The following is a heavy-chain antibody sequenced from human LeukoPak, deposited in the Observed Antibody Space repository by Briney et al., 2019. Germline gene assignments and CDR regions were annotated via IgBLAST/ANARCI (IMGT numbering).Heavy chain of an antibody. V-gene: IGHV3-23*01. CDR3: AKDGHYDSSGFTLQY. CDR2: ISSSGTNT. D-gene: IGHD3-22*01. J-gene: IGHJ1*01. CDR1: GFTFTNYA. Sequence: GGALRLSCAASGFTFTNYAITCVRQAPGRGLYTVSTISSSGTNTYYADSVKGRFTISRDNSKNTLYLQMNSLRAEDTAVYYCAKDGHYDSSGFTLQYWGQGTLVTVSS.